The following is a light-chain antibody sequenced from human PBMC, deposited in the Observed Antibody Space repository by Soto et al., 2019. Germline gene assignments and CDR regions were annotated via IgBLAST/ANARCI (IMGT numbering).Light chain of an antibody. CDR2: YDD. V-gene: IGLV1-36*01. Sequence: QSVLTQPPSVSEAPRQRVTISCSGSSSNIGNNAVNWYQQLPGKAPKLLIYYDDLLPSGVSDRFSGSKSDTSASLAISGLQSEDEAEYYCAAWDDSLNGLVFGGGTKLTVL. CDR3: AAWDDSLNGLV. CDR1: SSNIGNNA. J-gene: IGLJ2*01.